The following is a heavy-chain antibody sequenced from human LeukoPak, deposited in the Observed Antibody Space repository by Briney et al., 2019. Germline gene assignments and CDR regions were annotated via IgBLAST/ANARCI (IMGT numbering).Heavy chain of an antibody. Sequence: SETLSLTCTVSGDSISSYYWSWIRQPAGKGLEWIGRIYTSGSTNYNPSLKSRVTMSVDTSKNQFSLKLSSVTAADTAVCYCARDYYDSSGYQSGLDYWGQGTLVTVSS. CDR3: ARDYYDSSGYQSGLDY. D-gene: IGHD3-22*01. CDR2: IYTSGST. CDR1: GDSISSYY. V-gene: IGHV4-4*07. J-gene: IGHJ4*02.